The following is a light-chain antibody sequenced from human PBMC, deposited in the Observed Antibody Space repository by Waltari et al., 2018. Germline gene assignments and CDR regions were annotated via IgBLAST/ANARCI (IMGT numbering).Light chain of an antibody. CDR2: EVS. CDR3: SSHTATVPHV. CDR1: SNDVGGYGY. J-gene: IGLJ1*01. Sequence: QSALTQPASVSGSPGQSITISCTGTSNDVGGYGYVSWYQQYPGKAPKLKIYEVSYRPSGIATRFSGSKSGNTASLTISGLQAEDEADYYCSSHTATVPHVFGTGTRVTVV. V-gene: IGLV2-14*01.